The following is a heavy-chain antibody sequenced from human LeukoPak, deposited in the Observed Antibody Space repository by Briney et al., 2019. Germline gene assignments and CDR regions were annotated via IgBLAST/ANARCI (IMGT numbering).Heavy chain of an antibody. Sequence: GGSLRLSCAASGFTFSSYGMRWVRQAPGKGLEWVAVIRYDGSNKYYADSVKGRFTISRDNSKNTLYLQMNSLRAEDTAVYYCAREWYLDYWGQGTLVTVSS. CDR3: AREWYLDY. CDR2: IRYDGSNK. CDR1: GFTFSSYG. V-gene: IGHV3-33*08. J-gene: IGHJ4*02.